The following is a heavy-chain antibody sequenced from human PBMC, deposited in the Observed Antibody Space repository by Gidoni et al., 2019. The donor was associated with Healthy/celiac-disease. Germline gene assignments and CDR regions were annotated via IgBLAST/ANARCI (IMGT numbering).Heavy chain of an antibody. D-gene: IGHD6-6*01. CDR2: ISSNGGST. CDR1: GFTFSSYA. J-gene: IGHJ6*02. Sequence: EVQLVESGGGLVQPGGSLRLSCSASGFTFSSYAMHWVRQAPGKGLEYVSAISSNGGSTYYADSVKGRFTISRDNSKNTLYLQMSSLRAEDTAVYYCVKDRDWYSSSSEVLTYYYYGMDVWGQGTTVTVSS. CDR3: VKDRDWYSSSSEVLTYYYYGMDV. V-gene: IGHV3-64D*09.